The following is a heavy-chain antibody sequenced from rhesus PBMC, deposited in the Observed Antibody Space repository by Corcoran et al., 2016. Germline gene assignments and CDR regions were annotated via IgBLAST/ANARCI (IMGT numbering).Heavy chain of an antibody. CDR1: GGSISDSYY. J-gene: IGHJ5-1*01. CDR3: ATDSGYSSGYNRFDV. V-gene: IGHV4S9*01. D-gene: IGHD5-24*01. CDR2: TYGNRATT. Sequence: QVQLQESGPGLVKPSETLSLTCAVSGGSISDSYYWSWIRQLPGKGLDWIGNTYGNRATTYYNPSLKSRVTISKDTSKNHFFLKVSSVTAADTAIYYCATDSGYSSGYNRFDVWGAGVLVTVSS.